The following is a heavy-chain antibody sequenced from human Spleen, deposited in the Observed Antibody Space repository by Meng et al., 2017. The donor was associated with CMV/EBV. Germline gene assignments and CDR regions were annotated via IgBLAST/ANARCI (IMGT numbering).Heavy chain of an antibody. CDR1: GFTVSSNY. J-gene: IGHJ4*02. Sequence: GESLKISCAAPGFTVSSNYMSWVRQAPGKGLEWVSVIYSGGSTYYADSVRGRFTVSRDNAKNTLYLQMNSLRAEDTAVYYCARESIVGSLSSLDYWGQGALVTSPQ. CDR2: IYSGGST. CDR3: ARESIVGSLSSLDY. D-gene: IGHD2-21*01. V-gene: IGHV3-66*01.